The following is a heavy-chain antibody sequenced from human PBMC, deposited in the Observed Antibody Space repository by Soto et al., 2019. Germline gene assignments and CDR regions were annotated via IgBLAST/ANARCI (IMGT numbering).Heavy chain of an antibody. CDR3: ARFRPRGDNYYYYYGMDV. CDR2: IYYSGST. V-gene: IGHV4-31*03. D-gene: IGHD3-16*01. Sequence: PSETLSLTCTVSGGSIGSGGYYWSWIRQHPGKGLEWIGYIYYSGSTYYNPSLKSRVTISVDTSKNQFSLKLSSVTAADTAVYYCARFRPRGDNYYYYYGMDVWGQGTTVTVSS. J-gene: IGHJ6*02. CDR1: GGSIGSGGYY.